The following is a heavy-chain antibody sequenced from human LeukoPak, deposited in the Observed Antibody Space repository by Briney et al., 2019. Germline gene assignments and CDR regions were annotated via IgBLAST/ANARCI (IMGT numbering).Heavy chain of an antibody. Sequence: GGSLRLSCAASGFTFSSYAMSWVRQAPGKGLEWVSAISGSGGSTYYADSVKGRFTISRDNSKNTLYLQMNSLRAEDTAVYYCAKSGGITMIVVVATEAFDIWGRGTMVTVSS. CDR3: AKSGGITMIVVVATEAFDI. V-gene: IGHV3-23*01. CDR1: GFTFSSYA. J-gene: IGHJ3*02. D-gene: IGHD3-22*01. CDR2: ISGSGGST.